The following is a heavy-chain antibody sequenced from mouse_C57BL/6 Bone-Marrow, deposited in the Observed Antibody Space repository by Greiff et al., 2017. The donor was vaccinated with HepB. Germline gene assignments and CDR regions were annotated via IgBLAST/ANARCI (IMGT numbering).Heavy chain of an antibody. D-gene: IGHD1-1*01. CDR3: TTFSSYGGFAY. V-gene: IGHV14-4*01. Sequence: EVKLMESGAELVRPGASVKLSCTASGFNIKDDYMHWVKQRPEQGLEWIGWIDPENGDTEYASKFQGKATITADTSSNTAYLQLSSLTSEDTAVYYCTTFSSYGGFAYWGQGTLVTVSA. CDR1: GFNIKDDY. CDR2: IDPENGDT. J-gene: IGHJ3*01.